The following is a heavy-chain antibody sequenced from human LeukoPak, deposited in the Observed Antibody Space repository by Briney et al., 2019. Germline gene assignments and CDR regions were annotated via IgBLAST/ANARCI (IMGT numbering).Heavy chain of an antibody. D-gene: IGHD3-22*01. CDR3: ASPLNYYDSSGETLDY. CDR1: GYTFTGYY. CDR2: INPNSGGT. Sequence: ASVKVSXKASGYTFTGYYMHWVRQAPGQGLEWMGRINPNSGGTNYAQKFQGRVTMTRDTSISTAYMELSRLRSDDTAVYYCASPLNYYDSSGETLDYWGQGTLVTVSS. V-gene: IGHV1-2*06. J-gene: IGHJ4*02.